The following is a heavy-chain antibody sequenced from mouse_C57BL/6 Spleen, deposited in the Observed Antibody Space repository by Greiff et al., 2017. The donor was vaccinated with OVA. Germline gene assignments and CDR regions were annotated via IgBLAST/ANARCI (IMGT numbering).Heavy chain of an antibody. CDR2: ISNGGGST. J-gene: IGHJ3*01. CDR3: ARQGDYYGSSYSFAWFAY. CDR1: GFTFSDYY. V-gene: IGHV5-12*01. Sequence: EVKLEESGGGLVQPGGSLKLSCAASGFTFSDYYMYWVRQTPEKRLEWVAYISNGGGSTYYPDTVKGRFTISRDNAKNTLYLQMSRLKSEDTAMYYCARQGDYYGSSYSFAWFAYWGQGTLVTVSA. D-gene: IGHD1-1*01.